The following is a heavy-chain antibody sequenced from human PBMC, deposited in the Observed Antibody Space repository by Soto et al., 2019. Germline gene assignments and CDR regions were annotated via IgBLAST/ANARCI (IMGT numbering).Heavy chain of an antibody. J-gene: IGHJ5*02. CDR1: GGTFSSYA. Sequence: VKVSCKASGGTFSSYAISWVRQAPGQGLEWMGGIIPIFGTANYAQKFQGRVTITADESTSTAYMELSSLRSEDTAVYYCARDKAATTHWFDPWGQGALVTVSS. D-gene: IGHD1-7*01. CDR2: IIPIFGTA. V-gene: IGHV1-69*13. CDR3: ARDKAATTHWFDP.